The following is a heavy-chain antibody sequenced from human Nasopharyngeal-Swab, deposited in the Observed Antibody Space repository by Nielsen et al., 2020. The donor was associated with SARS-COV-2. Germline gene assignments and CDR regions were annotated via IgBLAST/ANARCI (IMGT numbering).Heavy chain of an antibody. V-gene: IGHV4-59*13. CDR2: VDSSGST. Sequence: SETLSLTCTVSGGSISSYYWSWIRQPPGKGLEWIGCVDSSGSTNYKPSLKSRVTISVDTSKNQFSLNLSSVTAADTAVYYCATGFAITMVRGVRYYYYGMDVWGQGTTVTVSS. CDR1: GGSISSYY. D-gene: IGHD3-10*01. J-gene: IGHJ6*02. CDR3: ATGFAITMVRGVRYYYYGMDV.